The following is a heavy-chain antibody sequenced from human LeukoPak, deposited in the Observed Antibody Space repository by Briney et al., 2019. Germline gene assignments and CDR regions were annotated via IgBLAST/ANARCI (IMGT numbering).Heavy chain of an antibody. J-gene: IGHJ3*02. CDR1: GYTFTGYY. D-gene: IGHD2-15*01. CDR3: ALGEDVIVVVVAAKEDAFDI. CDR2: INPNSGGT. Sequence: ASVKVSCKASGYTFTGYYMHWVRQAPGQGLEWMGRINPNSGGTNYAQKFQGRVTMTRDTSISTAYMELSRLRSDDTAVYSCALGEDVIVVVVAAKEDAFDIWGQGTMVTVSS. V-gene: IGHV1-2*06.